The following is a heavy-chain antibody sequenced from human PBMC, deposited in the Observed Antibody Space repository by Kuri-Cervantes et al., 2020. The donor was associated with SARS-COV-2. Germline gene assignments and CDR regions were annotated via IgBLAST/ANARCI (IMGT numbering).Heavy chain of an antibody. CDR1: GFTFSNAW. CDR3: ARHTQGDN. Sequence: GESLKISCAASGFTFSNAWMSWVRQAPGKGLVWVSRINSDGSTTNYADSVKGRFTISRDNAKNMLYLQMNSLRAEDTAVYYCARHTQGDNWGQGTLVTVSS. J-gene: IGHJ4*02. CDR2: INSDGSTT. V-gene: IGHV3-74*01.